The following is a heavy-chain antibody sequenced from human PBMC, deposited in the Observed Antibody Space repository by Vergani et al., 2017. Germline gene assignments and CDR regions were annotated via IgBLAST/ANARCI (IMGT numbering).Heavy chain of an antibody. D-gene: IGHD4-23*01. CDR1: GFNFGEYG. CDR3: AVEIYDYGGSRDFDY. Sequence: QLVESGGDLVQPGRSLRLSCQTSGFNFGEYGVSWVRQAPGKGLEWIGFIRSKTYGATTEYAASVRGRFTISRDDSKGIAYLQMSSLKKEDTAVYRCAVEIYDYGGSRDFDYWGQGTLVVVSS. V-gene: IGHV3-49*04. J-gene: IGHJ4*02. CDR2: IRSKTYGATT.